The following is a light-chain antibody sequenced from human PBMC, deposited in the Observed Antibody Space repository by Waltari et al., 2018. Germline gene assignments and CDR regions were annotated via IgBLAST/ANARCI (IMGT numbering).Light chain of an antibody. CDR2: QDV. J-gene: IGLJ1*01. CDR3: QAWDSGVAGV. CDR1: ELETKY. Sequence: SYDLTQSPSVSVSPGQTASITCSGDELETKYVCWYQQKPGQSPVLVIYQDVRRPSESPERFSGSNSGNTATLTISGTQPMDEADYYCQAWDSGVAGVFGTGTKVTVL. V-gene: IGLV3-1*01.